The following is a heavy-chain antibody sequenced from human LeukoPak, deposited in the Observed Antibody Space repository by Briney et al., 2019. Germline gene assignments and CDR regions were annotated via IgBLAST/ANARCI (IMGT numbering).Heavy chain of an antibody. CDR2: IYNTGST. Sequence: GGSLRLSCAASGFSVGSTYVTWVRQTPRKGLEWVSVIYNTGSTYYADSVRGRFTISRDNAKNSLYLQMNSLRAEDTAVYYCARLGGGHSSSWYDAFDIWGQGTMVTVSS. CDR1: GFSVGSTY. D-gene: IGHD6-13*01. CDR3: ARLGGGHSSSWYDAFDI. J-gene: IGHJ3*02. V-gene: IGHV3-53*01.